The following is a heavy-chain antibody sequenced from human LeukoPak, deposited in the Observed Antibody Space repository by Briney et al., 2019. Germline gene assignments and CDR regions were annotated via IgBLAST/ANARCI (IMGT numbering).Heavy chain of an antibody. D-gene: IGHD3-22*01. CDR2: INPNSGGT. V-gene: IGHV1-2*02. CDR1: GYTFTGYY. J-gene: IGHJ5*02. Sequence: GASVKVSCKASGYTFTGYYMHWVRQAPGQGLEWMGWINPNSGGTNYAQKFQGRVTMTRDTSISTAYMELSRLRSDDTAVYYCARDYYDSSGYYGRQTWGQGTLVTVSS. CDR3: ARDYYDSSGYYGRQT.